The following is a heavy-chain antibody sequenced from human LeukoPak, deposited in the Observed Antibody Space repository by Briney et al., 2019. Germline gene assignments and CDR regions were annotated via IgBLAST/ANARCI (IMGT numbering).Heavy chain of an antibody. D-gene: IGHD1-26*01. J-gene: IGHJ4*02. CDR2: IYYSGST. CDR1: GGSISSSSYY. V-gene: IGHV4-39*01. CDR3: ARLAYSGSDY. Sequence: KPSETLCLSCTVSGGSISSSSYYSGWIRQPPGKGREWLGSIYYSGSTYYNPSQKSRVTISVDTSTNQFSLKLTSVTAADTDLYYCARLAYSGSDYWGQGTLVTVSS.